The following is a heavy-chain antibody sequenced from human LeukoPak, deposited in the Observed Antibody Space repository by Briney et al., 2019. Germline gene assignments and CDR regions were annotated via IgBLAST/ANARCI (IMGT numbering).Heavy chain of an antibody. J-gene: IGHJ5*02. CDR1: GGSISSSSYY. V-gene: IGHV4-39*07. Sequence: SETLSLTCTVSGGSISSSSYYWGWIRQPPGKGLEWIGSIYYSGSTYYNPSLKSRVTISVDTSKNQFSLKLSSVTAADTAVYYCARSLRFLEWLFPNWFDPWGQGTLVTASS. CDR2: IYYSGST. D-gene: IGHD3-3*01. CDR3: ARSLRFLEWLFPNWFDP.